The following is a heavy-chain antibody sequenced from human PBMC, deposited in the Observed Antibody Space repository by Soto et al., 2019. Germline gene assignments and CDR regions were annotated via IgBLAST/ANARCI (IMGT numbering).Heavy chain of an antibody. D-gene: IGHD2-2*01. Sequence: ASVKVSCKVSGYTLTELSMHWVRQAPGKGLEWMGGFDVEDGETIYAQKFQVRVTMTEDTSTDTAYMELSSLRSEDTAVYYCATNLFPFVIVPIAILWGQGTLVPVSS. CDR3: ATNLFPFVIVPIAIL. CDR1: GYTLTELS. J-gene: IGHJ4*02. CDR2: FDVEDGET. V-gene: IGHV1-24*01.